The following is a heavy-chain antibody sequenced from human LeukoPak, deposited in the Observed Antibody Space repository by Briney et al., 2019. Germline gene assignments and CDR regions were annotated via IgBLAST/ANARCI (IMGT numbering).Heavy chain of an antibody. CDR2: IYHSGST. D-gene: IGHD3-9*01. CDR1: GGSISSGGYS. CDR3: ARAVTINWFDP. V-gene: IGHV4-30-2*01. Sequence: PSETLSLTCAVSGGSISSGGYSWSWIRQPPGKGLEWIGYIYHSGSTYYNPSLKSRVTISVDRSKNQFSLKLSSVTAADTAVYYCARAVTINWFDPWGQGTLVTVSS. J-gene: IGHJ5*02.